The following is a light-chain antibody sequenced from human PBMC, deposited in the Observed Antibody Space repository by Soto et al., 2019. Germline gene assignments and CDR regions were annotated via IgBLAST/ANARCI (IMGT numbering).Light chain of an antibody. V-gene: IGKV3D-20*02. Sequence: DIVLTQSPGALSLSPGDRATLSFSASQSVRSSYLAWYQQKPGQAPRLLIYDASNRATGIPARFSGSGSGTDFTLTISSLEPEDFAVYYCQQRSNWLITFGQGTRLEIK. J-gene: IGKJ5*01. CDR1: QSVRSSY. CDR3: QQRSNWLIT. CDR2: DAS.